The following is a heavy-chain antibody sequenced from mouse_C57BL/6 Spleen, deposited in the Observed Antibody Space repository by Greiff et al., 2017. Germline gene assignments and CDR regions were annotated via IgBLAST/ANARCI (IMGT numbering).Heavy chain of an antibody. D-gene: IGHD2-3*01. CDR2: ISNGGGST. V-gene: IGHV5-12*01. CDR1: GFTFSDYY. CDR3: ARQGWDYYAMDY. J-gene: IGHJ4*01. Sequence: EVKVEESGGGLVQPGGSLKLSCAASGFTFSDYYMYWVRQTPEKRLEWVAYISNGGGSTYYPDTVKGRFTISRDNAKNTLYLQMSRLKSEDTAMYYCARQGWDYYAMDYWGQGTSVTVSS.